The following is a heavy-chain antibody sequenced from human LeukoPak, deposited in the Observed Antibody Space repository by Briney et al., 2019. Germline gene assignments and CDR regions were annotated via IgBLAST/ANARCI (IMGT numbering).Heavy chain of an antibody. J-gene: IGHJ4*02. Sequence: PSETLSLTCTVSGGSISSNSYYWGWNRPPPGKGLEWIVSIYYSGSTYYNPSLKSRVTISVYTSKNQFSLKLGSVTAADTAVYYCARHARRSITMIPAYFDYWGQGTLVSVSS. CDR3: ARHARRSITMIPAYFDY. CDR1: GGSISSNSYY. D-gene: IGHD3-22*01. V-gene: IGHV4-39*01. CDR2: IYYSGST.